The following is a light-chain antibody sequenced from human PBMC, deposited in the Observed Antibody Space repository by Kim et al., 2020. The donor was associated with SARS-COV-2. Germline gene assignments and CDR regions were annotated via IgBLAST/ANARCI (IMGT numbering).Light chain of an antibody. CDR2: WAS. J-gene: IGKJ1*01. V-gene: IGKV4-1*01. Sequence: DIVMTQSPDSLAVSLGERATINCMSSQTVFYSSNNKNYLAWYQQKPGQPPKLLIYWASTRESGVPDRFSGSGSGTDFTLTISSLQAEDVAVYYCQQYYGTPPTFGQGTKVDIK. CDR1: QTVFYSSNNKNY. CDR3: QQYYGTPPT.